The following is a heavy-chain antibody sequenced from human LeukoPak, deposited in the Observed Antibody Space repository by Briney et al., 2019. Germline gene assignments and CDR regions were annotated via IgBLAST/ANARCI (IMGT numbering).Heavy chain of an antibody. Sequence: PGGSLRLSCAASGFTFSSYAMTWVRQAPGKGLEWVSVISGSGGSTYYADSVKSRFTISRDNSKNTLYLQMNSLTAEDTAVYYCAKGDLGYCTSITCNDYWGQGTLVTVSS. V-gene: IGHV3-23*01. CDR2: ISGSGGST. CDR3: AKGDLGYCTSITCNDY. D-gene: IGHD2-2*01. J-gene: IGHJ4*02. CDR1: GFTFSSYA.